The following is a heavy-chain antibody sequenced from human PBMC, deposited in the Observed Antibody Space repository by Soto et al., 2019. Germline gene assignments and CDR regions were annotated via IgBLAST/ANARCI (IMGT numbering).Heavy chain of an antibody. D-gene: IGHD3-10*01. J-gene: IGHJ5*02. CDR1: GYTFTGYY. CDR3: ARARITMVRGVHNWFDP. CDR2: INPNSGGT. Sequence: ASVKVSCKASGYTFTGYYMHWVRQAPGQGLEWMGWINPNSGGTNYAQKFQGRVTMTRDTSISTAYMELSRLRSDDTAVYYCARARITMVRGVHNWFDPWGQGTLVTVSS. V-gene: IGHV1-2*02.